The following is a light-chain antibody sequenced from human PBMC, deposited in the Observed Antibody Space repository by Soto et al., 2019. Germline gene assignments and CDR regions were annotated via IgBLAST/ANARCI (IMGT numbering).Light chain of an antibody. CDR1: QSISSY. CDR3: PQSYSTYT. Sequence: DIQMTQAPSSLSASVGDRVTITCRASQSISSYLNWYQQKPGKAPKLLIYAASSLPSEVPSRFSGSGSATDYTLTISRLQTEDSTTNYGPQSYSTYTSGQRTKLQIK. CDR2: AAS. V-gene: IGKV1-39*01. J-gene: IGKJ2*01.